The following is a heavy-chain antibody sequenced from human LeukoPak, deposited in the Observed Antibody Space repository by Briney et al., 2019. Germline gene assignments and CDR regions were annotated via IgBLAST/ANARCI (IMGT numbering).Heavy chain of an antibody. CDR2: ICYSGST. J-gene: IGHJ3*02. CDR3: ASTPTRNAFDI. D-gene: IGHD1-1*01. CDR1: GGSIRSSSYY. V-gene: IGHV4-39*01. Sequence: PSETLSLTCTVSGGSIRSSSYYWGWIRQPPGKGLEWIGSICYSGSTYYNPSLKSRVTISVDTSKNQFSLKVSSVTAADTAVYYCASTPTRNAFDIWGQGTMVTVSS.